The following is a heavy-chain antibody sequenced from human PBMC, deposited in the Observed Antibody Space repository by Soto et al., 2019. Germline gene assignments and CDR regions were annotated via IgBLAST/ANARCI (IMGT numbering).Heavy chain of an antibody. D-gene: IGHD3-10*01. J-gene: IGHJ6*02. V-gene: IGHV1-69*01. CDR2: IIPIFGTA. CDR1: GGTFSSYA. Sequence: QVQLVQSGAEVKKPGSSVKVSCKASGGTFSSYAISWVRQAPGQGLEWMGGIIPIFGTANYAQKFQGRVTITADETMSTSYMELSSLRSEDTAVYYFASRTMVRGVIILRYYYYYYGMDVWGQGTTVTVSS. CDR3: ASRTMVRGVIILRYYYYYYGMDV.